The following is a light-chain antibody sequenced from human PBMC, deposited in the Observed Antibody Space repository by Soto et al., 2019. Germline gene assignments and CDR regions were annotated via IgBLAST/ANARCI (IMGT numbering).Light chain of an antibody. CDR3: QQAYLSPWT. CDR2: AGS. CDR1: QTISIY. J-gene: IGKJ1*01. V-gene: IGKV1-39*01. Sequence: DIQMTQSPSSLSASVGDRVTITCRASQTISIYLNWYQLKPGKAPHLLIYAGSSLQSGVPSRFSGSGSETDFTLTISSLRPEDFATYYCQQAYLSPWTFGQGTKVDI.